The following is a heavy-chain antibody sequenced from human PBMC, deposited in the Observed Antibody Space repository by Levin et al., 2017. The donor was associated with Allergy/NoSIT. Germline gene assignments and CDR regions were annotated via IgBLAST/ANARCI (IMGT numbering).Heavy chain of an antibody. V-gene: IGHV3-23*01. J-gene: IGHJ4*02. CDR3: AKDSAAAAGYASDY. Sequence: LSLTCAASGFTFSSSAMTWVRQAPGKGLEWVSVISGSGGSTSYADSVKGRFTISRDNSKNTLYLQMNSLRAEDTAVYYCAKDSAAAAGYASDYWGQGTLVTVSS. CDR1: GFTFSSSA. CDR2: ISGSGGST. D-gene: IGHD6-13*01.